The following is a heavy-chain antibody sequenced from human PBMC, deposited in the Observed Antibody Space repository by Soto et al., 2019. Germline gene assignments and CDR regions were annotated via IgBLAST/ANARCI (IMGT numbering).Heavy chain of an antibody. CDR2: IWYDGSNK. CDR1: GFTFSSYG. D-gene: IGHD1-26*01. J-gene: IGHJ4*02. Sequence: QVQLVESGGGVVQPGRSLRLSCAASGFTFSSYGMHWVRQAPGKGLEWVAVIWYDGSNKYYADSVKGRVTISRDNSKNTLYLQMNSLRAQDTAVYYCARDRGRYSGSYCDYWGQGTLVTVSS. CDR3: ARDRGRYSGSYCDY. V-gene: IGHV3-33*01.